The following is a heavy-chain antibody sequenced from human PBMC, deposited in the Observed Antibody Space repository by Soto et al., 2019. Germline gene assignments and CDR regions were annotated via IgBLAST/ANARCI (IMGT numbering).Heavy chain of an antibody. Sequence: GESLKISCKGSGNIFTNSWIAWVRQMPGKGLEWMGIIYPGDSDTRYSPSFQGQVTISADKSISTAYLQWSSLRASDTAIYYCARHVDRIAVAVSPLYYYGMDVWGQGTTVTVSS. CDR2: IYPGDSDT. CDR1: GNIFTNSW. V-gene: IGHV5-51*01. D-gene: IGHD6-19*01. CDR3: ARHVDRIAVAVSPLYYYGMDV. J-gene: IGHJ6*02.